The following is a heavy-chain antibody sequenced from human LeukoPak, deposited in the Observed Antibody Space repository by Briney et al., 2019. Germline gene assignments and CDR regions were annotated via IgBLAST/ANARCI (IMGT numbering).Heavy chain of an antibody. CDR2: ISGSGGST. CDR3: AKDIAVAGPRGGFDY. CDR1: GFTFSSYA. V-gene: IGHV3-23*01. D-gene: IGHD6-19*01. J-gene: IGHJ4*02. Sequence: GGSLRLSCAASGFTFSSYAMSWVRQAPGKGLEWVSGISGSGGSTYYADSVKGRFTISRDNSKNTLYLQMNSLRAEDTAVYYCAKDIAVAGPRGGFDYWGQGTLVTVSS.